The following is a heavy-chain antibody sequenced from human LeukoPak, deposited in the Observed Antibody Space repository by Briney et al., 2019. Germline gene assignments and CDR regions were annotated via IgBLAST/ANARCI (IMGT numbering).Heavy chain of an antibody. CDR3: ASTGGYSYGYAEYYFDY. D-gene: IGHD5-18*01. Sequence: PSHTQSLTCTVSGGSISSRSYYWGWIRQPPGKGQEWIGSIYYSGSTYYKPSLKSRVTISVDTSKNQFSLKLSSVTAADTAVYYCASTGGYSYGYAEYYFDYWGQGTLVTVSS. CDR2: IYYSGST. J-gene: IGHJ4*02. CDR1: GGSISSRSYY. V-gene: IGHV4-39*01.